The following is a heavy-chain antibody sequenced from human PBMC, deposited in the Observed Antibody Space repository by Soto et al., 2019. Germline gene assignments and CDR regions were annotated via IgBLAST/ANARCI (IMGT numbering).Heavy chain of an antibody. Sequence: QVQLVESGGGVVQPGRSLRLSCAASGFTFSSYGMHWVRQAPGKGLEWVAVISYDGSNKYYADSVKGRFTISRDNSKNTLYLQMNSLRAEDTAVYYCARGAVAGLFDYWGQGTLVTVSS. D-gene: IGHD6-19*01. CDR2: ISYDGSNK. CDR1: GFTFSSYG. V-gene: IGHV3-30*03. J-gene: IGHJ4*02. CDR3: ARGAVAGLFDY.